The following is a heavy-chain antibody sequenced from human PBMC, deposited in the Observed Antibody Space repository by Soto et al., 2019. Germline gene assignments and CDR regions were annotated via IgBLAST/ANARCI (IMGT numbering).Heavy chain of an antibody. CDR1: GFTFGSYA. Sequence: EVQLLESGGGLVQPGGSLRLSCVVSGFTFGSYAMSWVRQAPEKGPEWVAILGGNGFTTYYADSVKGRFTISGDKSKSTLFQQMNSLRSDDTGEYYCAKAIRPSFNFFYYMDVWGRGTAVTVTS. D-gene: IGHD2-2*01. CDR2: LGGNGFTT. CDR3: AKAIRPSFNFFYYMDV. J-gene: IGHJ6*03. V-gene: IGHV3-23*01.